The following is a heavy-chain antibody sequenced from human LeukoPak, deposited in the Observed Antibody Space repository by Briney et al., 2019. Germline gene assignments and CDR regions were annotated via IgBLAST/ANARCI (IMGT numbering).Heavy chain of an antibody. J-gene: IGHJ4*02. V-gene: IGHV3-23*03. Sequence: PGGSLRLSCAASGFTFSSYAMSWVRQAPGKGLEWVSVIYSGGSTYNADSVKGRFTISRDSSKNTLYLQMNSLRAEDTAVYYCARDTSRWTLDDWGQGTLVTVSS. D-gene: IGHD2-2*01. CDR3: ARDTSRWTLDD. CDR2: IYSGGST. CDR1: GFTFSSYA.